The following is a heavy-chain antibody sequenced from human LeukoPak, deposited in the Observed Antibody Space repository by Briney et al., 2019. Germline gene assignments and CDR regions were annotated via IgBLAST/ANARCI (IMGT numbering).Heavy chain of an antibody. CDR1: GGSISSYY. D-gene: IGHD3-10*01. CDR3: ARTLDYGSGSYRARGYYYGMDV. Sequence: PSETLSLTCTVSGGSISSYYWSWIRQPPGKGLEWIGYIYYSGSTNYNPSLKSRVTISVDTSKNQFSLKLSSVTAADTAVYYCARTLDYGSGSYRARGYYYGMDVWGQGTTVTVSS. J-gene: IGHJ6*02. V-gene: IGHV4-59*01. CDR2: IYYSGST.